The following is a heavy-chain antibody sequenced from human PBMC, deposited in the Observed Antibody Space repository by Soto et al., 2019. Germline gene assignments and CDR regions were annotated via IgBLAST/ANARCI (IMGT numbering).Heavy chain of an antibody. CDR2: IYHSGST. CDR1: GGSISSGGYS. V-gene: IGHV4-30-2*01. CDR3: ARALINKVDY. D-gene: IGHD3-10*01. Sequence: SETLSLTCAVSGGSISSGGYSWSWIRQPPGKGLEWIGYIYHSGSTYYNPSLKSRVTISVDRSKNQFSLKLSSVTAADTAVYYCARALINKVDYWGQGTLVNVSS. J-gene: IGHJ4*02.